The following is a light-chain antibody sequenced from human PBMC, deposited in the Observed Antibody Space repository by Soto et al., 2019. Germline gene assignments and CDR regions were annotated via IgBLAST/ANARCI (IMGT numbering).Light chain of an antibody. CDR1: QSVSSN. CDR2: GAS. J-gene: IGKJ1*01. V-gene: IGKV3-15*01. CDR3: QQYNNWLLRT. Sequence: EIVMPQSPATLSVSPGERATLSCRASQSVSSNLAWYQQKPGQAPRLLIYGASTRATGIPARFSGSGSGTEFTLTISSLQSEDFAVYYCQQYNNWLLRTFGQGTKVEIK.